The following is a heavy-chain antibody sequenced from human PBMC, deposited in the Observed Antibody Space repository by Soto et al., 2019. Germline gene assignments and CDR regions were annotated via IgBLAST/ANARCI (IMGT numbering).Heavy chain of an antibody. CDR3: AKDEGGTYYYDSSGYYPYYSDY. Sequence: GGSLRLSCAASGFTFSSYAMSWVRQAPGKGLEWVSAISGSGGSTYYADSVKGRFTISRDNSKNTLYLQMNSLRAEDTAVYYCAKDEGGTYYYDSSGYYPYYSDYWGQGTLVTVSS. CDR1: GFTFSSYA. V-gene: IGHV3-23*01. J-gene: IGHJ4*02. D-gene: IGHD3-22*01. CDR2: ISGSGGST.